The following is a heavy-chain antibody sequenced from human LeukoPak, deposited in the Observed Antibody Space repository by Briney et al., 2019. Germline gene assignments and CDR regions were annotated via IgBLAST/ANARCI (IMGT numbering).Heavy chain of an antibody. CDR2: IIPIFGTA. V-gene: IGHV1-69*05. J-gene: IGHJ6*03. CDR1: GGTFSSYA. Sequence: GASVKVSCKASGGTFSSYAISWVRQAPGQGLEWMGGIIPIFGTANYAQKFQGRVTTTTDESTSTAYMELSSLRSEDTAVYYCARVDIVVVPAAPPKGDYYYMDVWGKGTTVTVSS. D-gene: IGHD2-2*03. CDR3: ARVDIVVVPAAPPKGDYYYMDV.